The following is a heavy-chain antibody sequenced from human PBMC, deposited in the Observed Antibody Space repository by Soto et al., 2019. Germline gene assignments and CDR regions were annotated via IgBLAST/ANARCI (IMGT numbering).Heavy chain of an antibody. D-gene: IGHD3-22*01. CDR2: IFPEDSDT. V-gene: IGHV5-51*01. CDR1: GFSFTSYW. CDR3: ARQRLWGTSGYYYFEN. J-gene: IGHJ4*02. Sequence: PGESLKISCEASGFSFTSYWIAWVRQMPGKGLEWMGVIFPEDSDTRYSPSFQGQVTITVDKSINTAYLQWSRLKASDTAIYYCARQRLWGTSGYYYFENWGQGTLVTVSS.